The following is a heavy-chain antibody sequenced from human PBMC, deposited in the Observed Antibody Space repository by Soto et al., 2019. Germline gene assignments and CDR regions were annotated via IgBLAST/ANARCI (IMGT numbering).Heavy chain of an antibody. V-gene: IGHV3-23*01. D-gene: IGHD3-16*01. CDR3: AKDRRAGGNSALYFDC. CDR2: ISATGGGT. J-gene: IGHJ5*01. CDR1: GFKFSNYA. Sequence: PGGSLRLSCAASGFKFSNYAMSWFRQAPGKGLEWVSLISATGGGTYYADSVKGRFTIPRDNSHNTLYLQVHNLTAEDMAVYYCAKDRRAGGNSALYFDCWGQEAQVTVAS.